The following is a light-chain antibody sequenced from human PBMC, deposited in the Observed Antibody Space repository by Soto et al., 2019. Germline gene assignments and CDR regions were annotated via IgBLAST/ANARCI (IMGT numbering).Light chain of an antibody. CDR3: QQYDNLPLT. CDR1: QSISVW. J-gene: IGKJ4*01. Sequence: DINITQSPASLSASVGDRVTITCRASQSISVWLAWYQQKAGKAPNLLIYDASNLETGVPSRFSGSGSGTDFTFTISSLQPEDIATYYCQQYDNLPLTFGGGTKVDIK. CDR2: DAS. V-gene: IGKV1-33*01.